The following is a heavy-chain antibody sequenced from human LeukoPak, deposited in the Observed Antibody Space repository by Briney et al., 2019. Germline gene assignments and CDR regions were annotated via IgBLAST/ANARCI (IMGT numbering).Heavy chain of an antibody. CDR1: GFTFSDYY. V-gene: IGHV3-23*01. D-gene: IGHD2-2*01. J-gene: IGHJ6*02. Sequence: GGSLRLSCAASGFTFSDYYMSWVRQAPGKGLEWVSAISGSGGSTYYADSVKGRFTISRDNSKNTLYLQMNSLRAEDTAVYYCAKWDCSSTSCYEGIYYYYYGMDVWGQGTTVTVSS. CDR2: ISGSGGST. CDR3: AKWDCSSTSCYEGIYYYYYGMDV.